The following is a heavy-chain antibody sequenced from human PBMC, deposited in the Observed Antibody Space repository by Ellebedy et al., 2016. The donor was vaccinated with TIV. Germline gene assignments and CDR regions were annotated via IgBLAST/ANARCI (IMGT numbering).Heavy chain of an antibody. CDR1: GYTFTSYD. V-gene: IGHV1-8*01. CDR2: MNPNSGNT. J-gene: IGHJ5*02. CDR3: ARGLSYNWFDP. Sequence: ASVKVSXXASGYTFTSYDINWVRQATGQGLEWMGWMNPNSGNTGYAQKFQGRVTMTRNTSISTAYMELSSLRSEDTAVYYCARGLSYNWFDPWGQGTLVTVSS.